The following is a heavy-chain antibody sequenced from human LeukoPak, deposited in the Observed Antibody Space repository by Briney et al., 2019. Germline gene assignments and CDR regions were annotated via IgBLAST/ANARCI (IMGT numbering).Heavy chain of an antibody. CDR1: GYTFTSYG. D-gene: IGHD2-2*01. V-gene: IGHV1-18*01. Sequence: ASVKVSCKASGYTFTSYGISWVRQAPGQGLEWMGWISAYNGNTNYAQKLQGRVTMTTDTSTSTAYMELRSLRSDDTAVYYCARDRYCSSTSCPWWAFDIWGQGTMVTVSS. J-gene: IGHJ3*02. CDR3: ARDRYCSSTSCPWWAFDI. CDR2: ISAYNGNT.